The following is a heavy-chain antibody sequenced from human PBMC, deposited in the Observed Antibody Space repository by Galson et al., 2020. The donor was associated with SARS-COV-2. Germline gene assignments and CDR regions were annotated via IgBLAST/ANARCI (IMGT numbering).Heavy chain of an antibody. CDR3: ARGGSRPVMVFDYYYFYMDV. V-gene: IGHV4-34*01. D-gene: IGHD5-18*01. Sequence: SETLTLTCGVYGGSFSTYSWTWVRQPPGKGLEWIGEISHSGSTNYSPSLKSRVFMSVDTSKNQFSLKLRSVTAADTVVYYCARGGSRPVMVFDYYYFYMDVWGKGTTVTVSS. J-gene: IGHJ6*03. CDR2: ISHSGST. CDR1: GGSFSTYS.